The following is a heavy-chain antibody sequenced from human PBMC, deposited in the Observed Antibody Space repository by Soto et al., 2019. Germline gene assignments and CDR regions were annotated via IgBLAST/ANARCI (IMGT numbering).Heavy chain of an antibody. CDR3: AKKDVAARPPLD. D-gene: IGHD6-6*01. Sequence: SLRLSCAASGFPFSSYVMGWVRQSPGKGLEWVSSITTSGGSTYYADSVRGRFSISRDNSKNTLFLQMNSLRAEDTAIYYCAKKDVAARPPLDWGHGTLVTVSS. CDR1: GFPFSSYV. J-gene: IGHJ4*01. V-gene: IGHV3-23*01. CDR2: ITTSGGST.